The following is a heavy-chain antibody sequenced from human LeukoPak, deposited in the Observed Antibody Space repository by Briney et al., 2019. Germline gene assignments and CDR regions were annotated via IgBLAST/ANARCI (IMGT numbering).Heavy chain of an antibody. CDR2: IYYSGST. CDR1: GGSISSGGYS. CDR3: ARLGHYYDSSGYNVDAFDI. J-gene: IGHJ3*02. V-gene: IGHV4-30-4*07. D-gene: IGHD3-22*01. Sequence: PSQTLSLTCAVSGGSISSGGYSWSWIRQPPGKGLEWIGYIYYSGSTYYNPSLKSRVTISVDTSKNQFSLKLSSVTAADTAVYYCARLGHYYDSSGYNVDAFDIWGQGTMVTVSS.